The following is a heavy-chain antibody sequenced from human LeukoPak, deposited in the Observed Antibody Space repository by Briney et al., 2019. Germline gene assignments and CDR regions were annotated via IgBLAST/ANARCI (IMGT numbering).Heavy chain of an antibody. V-gene: IGHV3-7*04. CDR3: ARGRIGSY. Sequence: PGGSLRLSCAVSGFTFSSYWMSWVRQAPGKGLEWVANINQDGSEKYYVDSVKGRFTVSRDNAKNSPYLQMNSLRAEDTAVYYCARGRIGSYWGQGTLVTVSS. CDR2: INQDGSEK. J-gene: IGHJ4*02. CDR1: GFTFSSYW. D-gene: IGHD3-22*01.